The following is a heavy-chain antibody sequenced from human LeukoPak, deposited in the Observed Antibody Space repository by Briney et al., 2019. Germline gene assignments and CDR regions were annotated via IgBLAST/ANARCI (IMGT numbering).Heavy chain of an antibody. CDR3: ARGAARFLEWPYFDY. CDR2: IIPIFGTA. CDR1: GGTFSSYA. Sequence: SVKVSCKASGGTFSSYAISWVRQAPGQGLEWMGGIIPIFGTANYAQKFQGRVTITADESTSTAHMELSSLRSEDTAVYYCARGAARFLEWPYFDYWGQGTLVTVSS. V-gene: IGHV1-69*13. J-gene: IGHJ4*02. D-gene: IGHD3-3*01.